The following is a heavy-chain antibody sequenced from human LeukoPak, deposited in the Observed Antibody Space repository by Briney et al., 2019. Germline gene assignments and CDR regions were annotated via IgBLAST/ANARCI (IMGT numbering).Heavy chain of an antibody. CDR2: INHSGST. D-gene: IGHD3-3*01. V-gene: IGHV4-34*01. CDR1: GGSFSGYY. Sequence: SETLSLTCAVYGGSFSGYYWSWIRQPPGKGLEWVGEINHSGSTNYNPSLKSRVTISVDTSKNQFSLKLSSVTAADTAVYYCARAGRYYDFWTEPYYYYYMDVWGKGTTVTVSS. CDR3: ARAGRYYDFWTEPYYYYYMDV. J-gene: IGHJ6*03.